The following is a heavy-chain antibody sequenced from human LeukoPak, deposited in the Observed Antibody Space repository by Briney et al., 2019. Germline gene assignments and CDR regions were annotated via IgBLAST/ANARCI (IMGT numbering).Heavy chain of an antibody. V-gene: IGHV1-2*02. J-gene: IGHJ4*02. CDR3: ARGPPYCSSTSCRFSDY. CDR2: INPNSGGT. D-gene: IGHD2-2*01. Sequence: ASVKVSCKASGYTFTGYYMHWVRQAPGQGLEWMGWINPNSGGTNYAQKFQGRVTMTRDTSISTAYMELSRLRSDDTAVYYCARGPPYCSSTSCRFSDYWGQGTLVTVSS. CDR1: GYTFTGYY.